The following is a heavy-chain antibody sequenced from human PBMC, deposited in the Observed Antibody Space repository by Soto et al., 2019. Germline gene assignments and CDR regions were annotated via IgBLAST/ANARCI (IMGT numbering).Heavy chain of an antibody. V-gene: IGHV1-24*01. Sequence: ASVKVSCKVSGYTLTELSMHWVRQAPGKGLEWMGGFDPEDGETIYAQKFQGRVTMTEDTSTDTAYMELSSLRSEDTAVYYCATRSSQLWLRAGYYYYMDVWGKGTTVTVSS. CDR2: FDPEDGET. CDR1: GYTLTELS. J-gene: IGHJ6*03. CDR3: ATRSSQLWLRAGYYYYMDV. D-gene: IGHD5-18*01.